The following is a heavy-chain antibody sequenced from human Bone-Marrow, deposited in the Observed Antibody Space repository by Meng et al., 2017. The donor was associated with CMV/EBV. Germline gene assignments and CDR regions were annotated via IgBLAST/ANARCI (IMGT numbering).Heavy chain of an antibody. CDR1: GFTFSSYS. Sequence: GESLKISCAASGFTFSSYSMKWVRQAPGKGLEWVSSISSGSSSYIYYADSVKGRFTISRDNAKDSLYLQMSSLRGEDTAVYYCAREAYDFWSGYNYYYYGMDVWGQGTTVTVSS. D-gene: IGHD3-3*01. J-gene: IGHJ6*02. CDR3: AREAYDFWSGYNYYYYGMDV. CDR2: ISSGSSSYI. V-gene: IGHV3-21*01.